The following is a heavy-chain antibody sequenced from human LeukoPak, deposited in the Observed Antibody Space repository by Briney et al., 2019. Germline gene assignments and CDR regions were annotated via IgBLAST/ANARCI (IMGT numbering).Heavy chain of an antibody. CDR1: GGSISSSSYY. Sequence: SETLSLTCTVSGGSISSSSYYWGWIRQPPGKGLEWIGSIYYSGSTYYNPSLKSRVTISVDTSKNQFSLKLSSVTAADTAVYYCARLSNGGYCSSTSCYGFDYWGQGTLVTVSS. J-gene: IGHJ4*02. CDR3: ARLSNGGYCSSTSCYGFDY. CDR2: IYYSGST. V-gene: IGHV4-39*01. D-gene: IGHD2-2*01.